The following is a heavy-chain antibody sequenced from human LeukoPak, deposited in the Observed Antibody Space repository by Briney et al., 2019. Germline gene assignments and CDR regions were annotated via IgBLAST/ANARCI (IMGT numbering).Heavy chain of an antibody. CDR1: GGSISSYY. CDR3: ARLVRYSSSWYVDY. V-gene: IGHV4-59*01. CDR2: IYYSGST. Sequence: PSETLSLTCTVSGGSISSYYWSWIRQPPGKGLEWIGYIYYSGSTNYNPSLKSRVTISVDTSKNQFSLKLSSVTAADTAVYYCARLVRYSSSWYVDYWGQGTLVTVSS. J-gene: IGHJ4*02. D-gene: IGHD6-13*01.